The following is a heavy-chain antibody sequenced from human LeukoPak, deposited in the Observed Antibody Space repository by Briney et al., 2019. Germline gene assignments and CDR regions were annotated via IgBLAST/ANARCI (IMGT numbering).Heavy chain of an antibody. J-gene: IGHJ4*02. Sequence: ASVKVSCKASGYTFSDYYMHWVRQAPGQGLQWVGWINPNSGDTHYAQMFQGRVTMTRDTSINTAYMELRRVRSDDTAVYYCAKSAESSSAWFTGSFAYWGRGTLVTVSS. V-gene: IGHV1-2*02. CDR3: AKSAESSSAWFTGSFAY. CDR2: INPNSGDT. CDR1: GYTFSDYY. D-gene: IGHD6-6*01.